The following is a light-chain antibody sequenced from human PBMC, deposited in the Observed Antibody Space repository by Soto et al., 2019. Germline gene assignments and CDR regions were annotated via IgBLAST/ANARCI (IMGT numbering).Light chain of an antibody. CDR2: GAS. CDR1: QSGASN. Sequence: EIVMTQSPASLSVSPGDGATLSCRASQSGASNVAWYQQKPGQGPRLLIHGASTRAAGVPARFSGSGSGTDFTLTISSLQSEYFAVYYCQQYHNWPPQYTFGQGTKLQIK. CDR3: QQYHNWPPQYT. J-gene: IGKJ2*01. V-gene: IGKV3-15*01.